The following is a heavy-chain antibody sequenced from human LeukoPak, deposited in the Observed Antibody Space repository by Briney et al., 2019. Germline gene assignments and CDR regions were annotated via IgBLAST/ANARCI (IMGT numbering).Heavy chain of an antibody. D-gene: IGHD3-22*01. CDR1: GFTFSSYS. J-gene: IGHJ3*02. CDR3: ATDYYDSSGLDAFDI. CDR2: ISSSSSYI. Sequence: PGGSLRLSCAASGFTFSSYSMNWVRQAPGKGLEWVSSISSSSSYIYYVDSVKGRFTISRDNAKNSLYLQMNSLRAEDTAVYYCATDYYDSSGLDAFDIWGQGTMVTVSS. V-gene: IGHV3-21*01.